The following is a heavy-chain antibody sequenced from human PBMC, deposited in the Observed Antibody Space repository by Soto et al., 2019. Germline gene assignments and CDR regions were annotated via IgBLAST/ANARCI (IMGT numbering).Heavy chain of an antibody. D-gene: IGHD5-12*01. CDR2: IYYSGST. V-gene: IGHV4-59*01. Sequence: SETLSLTCTVSGGSISSYYWSWIRQPPGKGLEWIGYIYYSGSTNYNPSLKSRVTISVDTSKNQFSLKLSSVTAADTAVYYCARAPSSSGYDPGFYYWGQGTLVTVSS. CDR3: ARAPSSSGYDPGFYY. CDR1: GGSISSYY. J-gene: IGHJ4*02.